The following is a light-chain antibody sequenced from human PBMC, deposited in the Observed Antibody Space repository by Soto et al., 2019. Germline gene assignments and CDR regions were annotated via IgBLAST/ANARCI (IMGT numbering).Light chain of an antibody. CDR2: AAS. Sequence: EIGLTQSAATLSLSPGERATLSCRASQNISVYLAWYRQKPGQAPRLLIYAASNRATGIPARFSGSGSGTDFTLNISSLEPEDFAVYYCQQRSNWPPPITFGQGTRLEIK. J-gene: IGKJ5*01. CDR1: QNISVY. CDR3: QQRSNWPPPIT. V-gene: IGKV3-11*01.